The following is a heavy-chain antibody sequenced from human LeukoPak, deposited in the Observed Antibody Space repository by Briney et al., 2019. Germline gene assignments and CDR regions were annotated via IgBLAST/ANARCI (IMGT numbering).Heavy chain of an antibody. J-gene: IGHJ5*02. CDR1: GYTFTSYD. CDR2: MNPNSGNT. CDR3: ARGRMYSSGWYNNWFDP. D-gene: IGHD6-19*01. Sequence: GASVKVSCKASGYTFTSYDINWVRQATGQGREWMGWMNPNSGNTGYAQKFQGRVTMTRNTSISTAYMELSSLRSEDTAVYYCARGRMYSSGWYNNWFDPWGQGTLVTVSS. V-gene: IGHV1-8*01.